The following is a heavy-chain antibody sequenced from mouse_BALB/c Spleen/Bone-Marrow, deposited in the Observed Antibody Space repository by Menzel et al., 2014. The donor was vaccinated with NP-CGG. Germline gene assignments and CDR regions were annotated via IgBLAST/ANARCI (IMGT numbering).Heavy chain of an antibody. V-gene: IGHV1S137*01. CDR3: ARSGKVRNAMDY. Sequence: SGAELVRPGVSVKFSCKGSGYTFTDYAIHWVKQSHAKSLEWIGLISGYYGDAIYNQKFKGKATMTVDKSSSTAYMDLARLTSEDSAIYYCARSGKVRNAMDYWGQGTSVTVSS. D-gene: IGHD2-14*01. CDR1: GYTFTDYA. CDR2: ISGYYGDA. J-gene: IGHJ4*01.